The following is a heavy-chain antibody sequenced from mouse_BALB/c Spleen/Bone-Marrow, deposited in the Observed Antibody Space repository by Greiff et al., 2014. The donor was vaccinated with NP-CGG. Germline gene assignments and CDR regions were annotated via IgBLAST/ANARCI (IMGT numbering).Heavy chain of an antibody. CDR1: GYSFTGYY. D-gene: IGHD2-10*02. CDR3: ERQLYGNYAY. CDR2: LNPYNGGT. Sequence: VQLQQSGPELVKPGPSVKISCKASGYSFTGYYMHWVKQSHGKSLEWIGKLNPYNGGTSYNQKFKGKATLTVDTSSSTAFMELHSLTSEDSLVYYCERQLYGNYAYWGLGTLVTVSA. V-gene: IGHV1S30*01. J-gene: IGHJ3*01.